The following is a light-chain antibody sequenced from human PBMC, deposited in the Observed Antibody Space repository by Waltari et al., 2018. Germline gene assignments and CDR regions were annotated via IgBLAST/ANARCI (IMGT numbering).Light chain of an antibody. CDR3: QQAYNTPSIT. V-gene: IGKV1-39*01. J-gene: IGKJ5*01. CDR1: ESIGYY. CDR2: SAS. Sequence: DIQMTQSPSSLSASVGDRVTITCRASESIGYYLNWYQRRPGQTPDLLIYSASSLQDGVPSRFTGSGSGTVFTLTISSLQPEDSATYYCQQAYNTPSITFGQGTRLEIK.